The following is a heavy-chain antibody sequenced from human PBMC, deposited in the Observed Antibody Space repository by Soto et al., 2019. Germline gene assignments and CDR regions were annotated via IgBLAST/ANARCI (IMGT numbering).Heavy chain of an antibody. J-gene: IGHJ5*02. D-gene: IGHD1-1*01. V-gene: IGHV1-46*01. CDR2: IDTSYGVP. CDR3: AREGSHSAYNFAIGIQLWSFDR. Sequence: ASVKVSCKASGNTFTSQFLHWVRLAPGQGLEWMGVIDTSYGVPTLAQKFQGRVTMTSDWATSTVFMELSSLRPDDTALYYCAREGSHSAYNFAIGIQLWSFDRWGQGLPVTVSS. CDR1: GNTFTSQF.